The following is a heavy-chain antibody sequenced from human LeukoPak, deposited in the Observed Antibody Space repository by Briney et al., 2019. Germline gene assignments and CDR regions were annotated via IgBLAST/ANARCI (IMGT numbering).Heavy chain of an antibody. CDR3: ARENVATIAARSLDY. Sequence: ASETLSLTCTVSGASVSSNYWSWIRQPAGKGLEWIGRIQTSGSTNCNPSLKSRVTMSVDTSRNHFSLNLSSVTAADTAVYYCARENVATIAARSLDYWGQGTLVTVSS. J-gene: IGHJ4*01. V-gene: IGHV4-4*07. CDR1: GASVSSNY. D-gene: IGHD6-6*01. CDR2: IQTSGST.